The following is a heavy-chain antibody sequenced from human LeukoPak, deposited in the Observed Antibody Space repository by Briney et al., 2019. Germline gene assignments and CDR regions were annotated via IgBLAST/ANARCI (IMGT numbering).Heavy chain of an antibody. D-gene: IGHD3-22*01. CDR2: IYYSGST. Sequence: SETLSLTCTVSGGSISSGGYYWNWIRQHPGKGLEWSGYIYYSGSTYYNPSLRSRLTISVDTSKNQFSLKLSSVTAADTAVYYCARDNRDDYYDSSGFFGAFDIWGQGTMVTVSS. CDR3: ARDNRDDYYDSSGFFGAFDI. J-gene: IGHJ3*02. CDR1: GGSISSGGYY. V-gene: IGHV4-31*03.